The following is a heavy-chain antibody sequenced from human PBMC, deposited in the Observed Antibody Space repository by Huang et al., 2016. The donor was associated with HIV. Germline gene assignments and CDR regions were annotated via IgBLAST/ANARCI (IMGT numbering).Heavy chain of an antibody. J-gene: IGHJ4*02. CDR3: STWWLSNRTPATAFDN. CDR2: VSDSGRST. CDR1: AAVGFGLSGYA. V-gene: IGHV3-23*01. Sequence: EVQLLESGGTLVPPGGSLRLSCAASAAVGFGLSGYAMSWVRQAPGKGLEWVSAVSDSGRSTYYADSVRGRFTIARDNSKNTVHLQMNNLRAEDTAVYYCSTWWLSNRTPATAFDNWGRGTLVTISS. D-gene: IGHD2-15*01.